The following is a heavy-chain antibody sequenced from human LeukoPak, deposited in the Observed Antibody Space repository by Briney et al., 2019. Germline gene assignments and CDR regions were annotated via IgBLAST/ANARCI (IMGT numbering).Heavy chain of an antibody. J-gene: IGHJ5*02. CDR2: INHSGST. CDR1: GGSFSGYY. CDR3: ARGRIVATPGTAMVTFPNNWFDP. D-gene: IGHD5-18*01. V-gene: IGHV4-34*01. Sequence: SETLSLTCAVYGGSFSGYYWSWIRQPPGKGLEWIGEINHSGSTNYNPSLKSRVTISVDTSKNQFSLKLSSVTAADTAVYYCARGRIVATPGTAMVTFPNNWFDPWGQGTLVTVSS.